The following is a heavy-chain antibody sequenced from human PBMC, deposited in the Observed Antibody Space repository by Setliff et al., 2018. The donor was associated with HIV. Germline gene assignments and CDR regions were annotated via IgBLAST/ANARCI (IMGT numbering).Heavy chain of an antibody. Sequence: HPGGSLRLSCAASGFTFSTYPIFWVRQTPGKGLEWVAVISFDGSDKFYADSVRGRFTISRDNSENTLFLQMNSLRPEDTAVYYCAKRGAASGPYYFDYWGHGTLVTVSS. CDR3: AKRGAASGPYYFDY. D-gene: IGHD2-15*01. V-gene: IGHV3-30*04. CDR2: ISFDGSDK. CDR1: GFTFSTYP. J-gene: IGHJ4*01.